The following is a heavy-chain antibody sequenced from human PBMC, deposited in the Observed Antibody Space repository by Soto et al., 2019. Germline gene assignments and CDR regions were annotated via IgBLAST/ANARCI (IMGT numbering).Heavy chain of an antibody. Sequence: QLQLQESGPGLVKPSETLSLTCTVSGGSISSSSYYWGWIRQPPGKGLEWIGSIYYSGSTYYNPSLKSRVTISVDTSKNQFSLKLSSVTAADTAVYYCARQSRMGGELLSPGRTDYWGQGTLVTVSS. J-gene: IGHJ4*02. CDR3: ARQSRMGGELLSPGRTDY. CDR1: GGSISSSSYY. CDR2: IYYSGST. D-gene: IGHD1-26*01. V-gene: IGHV4-39*01.